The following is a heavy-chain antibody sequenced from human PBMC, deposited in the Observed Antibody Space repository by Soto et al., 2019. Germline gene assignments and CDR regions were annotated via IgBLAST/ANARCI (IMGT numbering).Heavy chain of an antibody. CDR2: ISGSGRST. CDR3: VKSQQWLVLIFDW. J-gene: IGHJ4*02. D-gene: IGHD6-19*01. Sequence: PGGSLRLFCAAAGLTFSSSAMTWVRQAPGKGLEWASSISGSGRSTFYADSVKGRFSISRDESKNTLYLQMNSLRVEDTALYYCVKSQQWLVLIFDWWGPGTLVTVSS. CDR1: GLTFSSSA. V-gene: IGHV3-23*01.